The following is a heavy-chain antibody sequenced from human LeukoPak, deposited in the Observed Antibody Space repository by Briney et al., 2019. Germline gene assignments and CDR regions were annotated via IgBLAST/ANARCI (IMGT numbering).Heavy chain of an antibody. Sequence: GGSLRLSCAASGFNFIDYSMNWVRQAPGKGLEWISYIGISSGNTKYADSVKGRFTISRDKARNTLYLQMNSLRVEDTAMYYCARDHRYAFDNWGHGTLVTVSS. D-gene: IGHD5-12*01. CDR1: GFNFIDYS. CDR2: IGISSGNT. V-gene: IGHV3-48*01. CDR3: ARDHRYAFDN. J-gene: IGHJ4*01.